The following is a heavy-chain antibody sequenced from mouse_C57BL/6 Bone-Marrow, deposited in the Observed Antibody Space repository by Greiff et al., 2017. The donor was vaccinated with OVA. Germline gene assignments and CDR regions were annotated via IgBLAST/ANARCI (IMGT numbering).Heavy chain of an antibody. CDR2: IDPENGDT. CDR3: TTERDYDWYFDV. CDR1: GFNIKDDY. Sequence: EVQLQQPGAELVRPVASVKLSCTASGFNIKDDYMHWVKQRPEQGLEWIGWIDPENGDTEYASKFQGKATITADTSSNTAYLQLSSLTSEDTAVYYCTTERDYDWYFDVWGTGTTVTVSS. D-gene: IGHD2-4*01. V-gene: IGHV14-4*01. J-gene: IGHJ1*03.